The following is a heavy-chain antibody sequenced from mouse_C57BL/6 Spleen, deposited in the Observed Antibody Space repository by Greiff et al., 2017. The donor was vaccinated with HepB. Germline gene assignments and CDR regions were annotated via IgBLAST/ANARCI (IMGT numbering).Heavy chain of an antibody. Sequence: VQLQQPGAELVKPGASVKLSCKASGYTFTSYWMHWVKQRPGQGLEWIGMIHPNSGSTNYNEKFKSKATLTVDKSSSTAYMQLSSLTSGDSAVYYCANLLPQGYWGQGTTLTVSS. D-gene: IGHD2-1*01. CDR3: ANLLPQGY. CDR1: GYTFTSYW. V-gene: IGHV1-64*01. CDR2: IHPNSGST. J-gene: IGHJ2*01.